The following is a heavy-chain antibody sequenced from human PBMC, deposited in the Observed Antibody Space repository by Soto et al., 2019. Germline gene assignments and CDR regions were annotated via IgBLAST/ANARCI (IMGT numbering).Heavy chain of an antibody. V-gene: IGHV3-48*01. CDR3: ARDLSWGSNWYYYMDV. CDR2: ISSSSSVI. CDR1: GFILSDCA. J-gene: IGHJ6*03. D-gene: IGHD7-27*01. Sequence: PGGSLRLSCATSGFILSDCAMNWVRQAPGKGLEWVSYISSSSSVIDYADSVKGRFTVSRDNASNPLYLQMNSLRAEDTAVYYCARDLSWGSNWYYYMDVWGKGTTVTVSS.